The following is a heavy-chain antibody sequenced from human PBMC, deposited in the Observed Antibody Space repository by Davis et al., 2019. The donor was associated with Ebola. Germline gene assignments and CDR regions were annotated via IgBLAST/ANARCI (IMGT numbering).Heavy chain of an antibody. CDR1: GFTFSNYE. CDR3: ARRGEASPASGKYYFDY. D-gene: IGHD3-10*01. J-gene: IGHJ4*02. Sequence: GESLKISCTASGFTFSNYEMNWVRQAPGKGLEWISYISNSGGNIYYADSVKGRFTISRDNSKSTLYLQMNSLRAEDTAVYYCARRGEASPASGKYYFDYWGQGTLVTVSS. CDR2: ISNSGGNI. V-gene: IGHV3-48*03.